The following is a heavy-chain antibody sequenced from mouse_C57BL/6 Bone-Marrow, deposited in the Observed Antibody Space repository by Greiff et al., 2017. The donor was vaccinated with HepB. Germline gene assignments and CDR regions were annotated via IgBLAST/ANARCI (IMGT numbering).Heavy chain of an antibody. Sequence: EVKLEESGPGLAKPSQTLSLTCSVTGYSITSDYWNWIRKFPGNKLEYMGYISYSGSTYYNPSLKSRISITRDTSKNQYYLQLNSVTTEDTATYYCARRNMGVTGGYAMDYWGQGTSVTVSS. CDR2: ISYSGST. CDR1: GYSITSDY. V-gene: IGHV3-8*01. D-gene: IGHD4-1*01. J-gene: IGHJ4*01. CDR3: ARRNMGVTGGYAMDY.